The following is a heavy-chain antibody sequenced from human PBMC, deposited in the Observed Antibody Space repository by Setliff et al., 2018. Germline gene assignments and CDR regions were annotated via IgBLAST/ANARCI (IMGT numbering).Heavy chain of an antibody. Sequence: LSCAVSGFTFSYAWMHWVRRAPGKGLEWVGRIKSKTDGGSIDYAAPVKDRFTISRDDSKATLYLYMDSLKTEDTAVYYCTTDRAGCYGTTCFNAFEIWGHGTMVTVSS. V-gene: IGHV3-15*07. CDR2: IKSKTDGGSI. D-gene: IGHD2-2*01. CDR1: GFTFSYAW. J-gene: IGHJ3*02. CDR3: TTDRAGCYGTTCFNAFEI.